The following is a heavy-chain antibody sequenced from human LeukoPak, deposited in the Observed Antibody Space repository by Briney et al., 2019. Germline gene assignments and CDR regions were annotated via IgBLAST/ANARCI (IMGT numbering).Heavy chain of an antibody. D-gene: IGHD3-22*01. CDR1: GGSISSYY. Sequence: SETLSLTCTVSGGSISSYYWSWIRQLPGKGLEWIGYIYYSGSTNYNPSLKSRVTISVDTSKNQFSLKLSSVTAADTAVYYCARVPYYYDSSGYKDYWGQGTLVTVSS. CDR2: IYYSGST. J-gene: IGHJ4*02. V-gene: IGHV4-59*01. CDR3: ARVPYYYDSSGYKDY.